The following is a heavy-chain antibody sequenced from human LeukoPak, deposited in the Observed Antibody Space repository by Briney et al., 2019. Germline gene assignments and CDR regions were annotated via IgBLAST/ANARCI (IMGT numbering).Heavy chain of an antibody. CDR3: AREEAVAGTTGDY. D-gene: IGHD6-19*01. Sequence: ASVKVSCKASGYTFTGYYMHWVRQAPGQGLEWMGWINPNSGGTNYAQKFQGRVTMTRDTSTSTAYMELSRLRSDDTAVYYCAREEAVAGTTGDYWGQGTLVTVSS. J-gene: IGHJ4*02. CDR2: INPNSGGT. CDR1: GYTFTGYY. V-gene: IGHV1-2*02.